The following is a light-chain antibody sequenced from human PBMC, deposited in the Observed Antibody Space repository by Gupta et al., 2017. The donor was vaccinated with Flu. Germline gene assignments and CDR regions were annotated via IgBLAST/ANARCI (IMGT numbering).Light chain of an antibody. J-gene: IGKJ2*01. CDR2: GAS. Sequence: RATLSCRASQSVSSSYLAWYQQKPGQAPRLLIYGASSRATGIPDRFSGSGSGTDFTLTISRLEPEDFAVYYCQQYGSSPYTFGQGTKLEIK. V-gene: IGKV3-20*01. CDR1: QSVSSSY. CDR3: QQYGSSPYT.